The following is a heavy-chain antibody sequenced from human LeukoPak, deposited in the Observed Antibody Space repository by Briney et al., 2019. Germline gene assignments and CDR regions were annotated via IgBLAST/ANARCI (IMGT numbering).Heavy chain of an antibody. J-gene: IGHJ4*02. CDR3: ARLSATVTTFVDY. V-gene: IGHV4-38-2*02. D-gene: IGHD4-17*01. CDR1: GYSISSGYY. CDR2: IHYSGST. Sequence: SETLSLTCTVSGYSISSGYYWGWIRQPPGKGLEWIGYIHYSGSTSYNPSLKSRVTISLDTSKNQFSLRLSSVTAADTAVYYCARLSATVTTFVDYWGQGTLVTVSS.